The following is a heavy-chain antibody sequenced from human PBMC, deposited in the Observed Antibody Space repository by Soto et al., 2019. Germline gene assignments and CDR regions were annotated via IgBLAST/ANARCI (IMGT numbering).Heavy chain of an antibody. CDR3: ARDPYSSSWYAFDI. CDR1: GFTFSSYA. V-gene: IGHV3-30-3*01. Sequence: GGSLRLSCAASGFTFSSYAMHWVRQAPGKGLEWVAVISYDGSNKYYADSVKGRFTISRDNSKNTLYLQMNSLRAEDTAVYYCARDPYSSSWYAFDIWVQGTMVTVSS. CDR2: ISYDGSNK. J-gene: IGHJ3*02. D-gene: IGHD6-13*01.